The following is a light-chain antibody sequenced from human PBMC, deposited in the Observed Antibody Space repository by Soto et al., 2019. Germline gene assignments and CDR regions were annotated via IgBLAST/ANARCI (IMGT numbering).Light chain of an antibody. J-gene: IGKJ1*01. CDR2: DAS. CDR1: QSVSTY. CDR3: QQRYNWPPWT. Sequence: EIVLTQSPATLSLSPGERATLSCRASQSVSTYLAWYQQKPGQAPRLLIYDASNRATGITARYSGRGSGTDFTLTISSLEPEDFAVYYCQQRYNWPPWTFGQGTKVEIK. V-gene: IGKV3-11*01.